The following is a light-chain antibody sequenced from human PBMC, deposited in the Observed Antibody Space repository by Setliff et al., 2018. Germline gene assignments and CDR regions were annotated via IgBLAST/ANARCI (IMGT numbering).Light chain of an antibody. V-gene: IGLV2-23*02. CDR1: KNDVGGFDF. CDR3: CSYAGASTLI. J-gene: IGLJ2*01. Sequence: QSALPQPASVSGSPGQSVTISCTGSKNDVGGFDFVSWYQQNPGQVPRLIIHDVTSRPSGVSHRFSGSKSGNTASLTISGLQIDDEAEYYCCSYAGASTLIFGGGTKVTVL. CDR2: DVT.